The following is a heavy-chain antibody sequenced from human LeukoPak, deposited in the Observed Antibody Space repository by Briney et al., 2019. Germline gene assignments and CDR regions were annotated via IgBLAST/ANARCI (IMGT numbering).Heavy chain of an antibody. Sequence: KTSETLSLTCTVPGGSISSGGYYWSWIRQHPGKGLEWIGYIYYSGSTYYNPSLKSRVTISVDTSKNQFSLKLSSVTAADTAVYYCAREDVTMGNDYWGQGTLVTVSS. CDR2: IYYSGST. CDR1: GGSISSGGYY. D-gene: IGHD3-10*01. CDR3: AREDVTMGNDY. J-gene: IGHJ4*02. V-gene: IGHV4-31*03.